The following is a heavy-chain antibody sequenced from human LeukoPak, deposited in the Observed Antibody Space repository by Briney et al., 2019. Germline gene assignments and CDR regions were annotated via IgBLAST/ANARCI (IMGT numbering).Heavy chain of an antibody. CDR1: GFTFSNAW. Sequence: TGGSLRLSCAASGFTFSNAWMSWVRQAPGKGLEWVGRIKSKTDGGTTDYAAPVKGRFTISRDDSKNTLYLQVNSLKTEDTAVYYCTTHYYDSSGYYHADYWGQGTLVTVSS. D-gene: IGHD3-22*01. J-gene: IGHJ4*02. CDR2: IKSKTDGGTT. V-gene: IGHV3-15*01. CDR3: TTHYYDSSGYYHADY.